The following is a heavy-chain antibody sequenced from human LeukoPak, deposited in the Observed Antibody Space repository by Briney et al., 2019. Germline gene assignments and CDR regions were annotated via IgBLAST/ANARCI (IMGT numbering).Heavy chain of an antibody. D-gene: IGHD1-26*01. CDR2: ISGRGGST. CDR1: GFTFSGYA. Sequence: GGSLRLSCAASGFTFSGYAMTWVRQAPGKGLEWVSAISGRGGSTYYADSVKGRFTISRDNSKNTLYLQMNSLRAEDTAVYYCAKPVGATRFAFDIWGQGTMVTVSS. V-gene: IGHV3-23*01. CDR3: AKPVGATRFAFDI. J-gene: IGHJ3*02.